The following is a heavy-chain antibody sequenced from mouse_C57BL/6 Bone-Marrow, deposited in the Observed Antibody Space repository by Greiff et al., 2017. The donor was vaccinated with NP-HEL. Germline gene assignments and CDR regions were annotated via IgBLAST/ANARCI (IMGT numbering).Heavy chain of an antibody. Sequence: EVQLQQSGPELVKPGASVKISCKASGYTFTDYYMNWVKQSHGKSLEWIGDINPNNGGPSYNQKFKGKATVTVDKSSSTAYMELRSLTSEDSAVYYCARDRRYGYYPAWFAYWGKGTLVTVSA. J-gene: IGHJ3*01. CDR3: ARDRRYGYYPAWFAY. CDR2: INPNNGGP. CDR1: GYTFTDYY. V-gene: IGHV1-26*01. D-gene: IGHD2-3*01.